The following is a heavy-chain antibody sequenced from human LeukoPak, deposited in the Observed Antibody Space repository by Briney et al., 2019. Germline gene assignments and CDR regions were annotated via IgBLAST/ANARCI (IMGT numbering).Heavy chain of an antibody. Sequence: GGSLRLSRAASGFTFSSYGMHWVRQAPGKGLEWVAFIRYDGSNKYYADSVKGRFTISRDNSKNTLYLQMNSLRAEDTAVYYCAKENGDSSGYPSPSDYWGQGTLVTVSS. J-gene: IGHJ4*02. D-gene: IGHD3-22*01. CDR1: GFTFSSYG. CDR3: AKENGDSSGYPSPSDY. CDR2: IRYDGSNK. V-gene: IGHV3-30*02.